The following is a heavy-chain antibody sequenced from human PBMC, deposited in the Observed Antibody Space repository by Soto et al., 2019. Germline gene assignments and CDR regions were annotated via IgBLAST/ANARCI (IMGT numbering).Heavy chain of an antibody. CDR3: ARDSSSTWTFDY. CDR2: INPNSGGT. D-gene: IGHD6-13*01. Sequence: ASVKVSCKASGYSFTGYYMHWVRQAPGQGLEWMGWINPNSGGTNYAQKFQGRVTMTRDTSISTAYMELSRLRSDDTAVYYCARDSSSTWTFDYWGQGPMVTVSS. V-gene: IGHV1-2*02. J-gene: IGHJ4*02. CDR1: GYSFTGYY.